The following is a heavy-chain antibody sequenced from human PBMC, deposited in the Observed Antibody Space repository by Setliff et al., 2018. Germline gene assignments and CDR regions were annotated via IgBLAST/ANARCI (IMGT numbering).Heavy chain of an antibody. Sequence: SETLSLTCTVSGGSISSDNHSWGWIRQPPGRGLEWIGNIHYSGSTYYKSSLESRVTMSVDASKNQFSLKLSSVTAADTAVYYCARQPEGGYYDSSGYYGMAPYYFDYWGQGTLVTVSS. CDR1: GGSISSDNHS. D-gene: IGHD3-22*01. CDR3: ARQPEGGYYDSSGYYGMAPYYFDY. J-gene: IGHJ4*02. V-gene: IGHV4-39*01. CDR2: IHYSGST.